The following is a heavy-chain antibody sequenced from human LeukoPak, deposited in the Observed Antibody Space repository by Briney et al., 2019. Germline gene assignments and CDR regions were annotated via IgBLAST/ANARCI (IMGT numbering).Heavy chain of an antibody. CDR1: GFTFSDYY. CDR2: ISSSGSTI. Sequence: PGGSLRLSCAASGFTFSDYYMSWIRQAPGKGLEWVSYISSSGSTIYYADSVKGRSTISRDNAKNSLYLQMNSLRAEDTAVYYCARDQGGVLRFLEWPQYFDYWGQGTLVTVSS. V-gene: IGHV3-11*01. D-gene: IGHD3-3*01. CDR3: ARDQGGVLRFLEWPQYFDY. J-gene: IGHJ4*02.